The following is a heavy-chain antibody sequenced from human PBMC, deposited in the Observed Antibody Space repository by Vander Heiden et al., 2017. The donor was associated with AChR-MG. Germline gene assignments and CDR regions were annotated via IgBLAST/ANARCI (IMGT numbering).Heavy chain of an antibody. CDR2: ISSSGSTI. D-gene: IGHD1-26*01. CDR3: ARGSGSYHSDDAFDI. CDR1: GFPFSDYY. V-gene: IGHV3-11*01. J-gene: IGHJ3*02. Sequence: QVPLVESGGGLVKPGGSWRLSCAASGFPFSDYYIGWSRPARGKGLELVSYISSSGSTIYYADSVKGRFTISRDNAKNSLYLQMNSLRAEDTAVYYCARGSGSYHSDDAFDIWGQGTMVTVSS.